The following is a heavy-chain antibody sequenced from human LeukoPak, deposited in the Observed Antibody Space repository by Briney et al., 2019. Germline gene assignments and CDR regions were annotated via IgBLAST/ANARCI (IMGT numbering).Heavy chain of an antibody. D-gene: IGHD3-10*01. CDR3: ARARGSGSLNWFDP. CDR1: GDSLNSGGYD. J-gene: IGHJ5*02. CDR2: IFHTGNT. Sequence: SETLSLTCTVSGDSLNSGGYDWTWIRQHPGRGLEWIGYIFHTGNTEYNPSLKSRVIVSTDMSKNQFSLRLTSVTAADTAVYYCARARGSGSLNWFDPWGPGTLVTVSS. V-gene: IGHV4-31*03.